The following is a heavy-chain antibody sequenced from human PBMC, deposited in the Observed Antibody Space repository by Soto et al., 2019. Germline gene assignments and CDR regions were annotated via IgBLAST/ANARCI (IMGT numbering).Heavy chain of an antibody. CDR1: GGSFSGYY. Sequence: SATLSLTCAVYGGSFSGYYWSWIRQPPGKGLEWIGEINHSGSTNYNPSLKSRVTISVDTSKNQFSLKLSSVTAADTAVYYCARVQRLYSSGWNYYYYGMDVWGQGTTVS. J-gene: IGHJ6*02. D-gene: IGHD6-19*01. CDR3: ARVQRLYSSGWNYYYYGMDV. V-gene: IGHV4-34*01. CDR2: INHSGST.